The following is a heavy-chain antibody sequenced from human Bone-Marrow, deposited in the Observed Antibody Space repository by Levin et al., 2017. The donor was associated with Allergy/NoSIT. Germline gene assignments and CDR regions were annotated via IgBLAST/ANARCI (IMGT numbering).Heavy chain of an antibody. D-gene: IGHD5-18*01. CDR2: IYPGDSDT. CDR1: GYSFTSYW. J-gene: IGHJ4*02. CDR3: ARQWVKGGYSYGKEYFDY. Sequence: KVSCKGSGYSFTSYWIGWVRQMPGKGLEWMGIIYPGDSDTRYSPSFQGQVTISADKSISTAYLQWSSLKASDTAMYYCARQWVKGGYSYGKEYFDYWGQGTLVTVSS. V-gene: IGHV5-51*01.